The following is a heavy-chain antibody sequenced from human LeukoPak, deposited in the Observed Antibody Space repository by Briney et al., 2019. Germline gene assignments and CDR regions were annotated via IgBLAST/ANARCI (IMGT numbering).Heavy chain of an antibody. Sequence: SETLSLTCTVTGGSISGYHWNWIRQSPGKGLEWIANIFYTGNADYNPSLKSRVTISVDTSKNEISLILSSVTAADTAVYYCARKAYCSGGRCYGENWFDPWGQGTLVTVSS. CDR3: ARKAYCSGGRCYGENWFDP. D-gene: IGHD2-15*01. J-gene: IGHJ5*02. CDR2: IFYTGNA. CDR1: GGSISGYH. V-gene: IGHV4-59*08.